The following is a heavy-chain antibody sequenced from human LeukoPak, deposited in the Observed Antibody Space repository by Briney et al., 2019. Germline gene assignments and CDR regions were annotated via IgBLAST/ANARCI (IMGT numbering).Heavy chain of an antibody. Sequence: GGSLRLSCAASGFTFSSYAMHWVRQAPGKGLEWVAVISYDGSNKYYADSVKGRFTISRDNSKNTLYLQMNSLRAEDTAVYYCARDSPKDIVVVPAADPRGYYFDYWGQGTLVTVSS. D-gene: IGHD2-2*01. CDR2: ISYDGSNK. V-gene: IGHV3-30-3*01. CDR3: ARDSPKDIVVVPAADPRGYYFDY. J-gene: IGHJ4*02. CDR1: GFTFSSYA.